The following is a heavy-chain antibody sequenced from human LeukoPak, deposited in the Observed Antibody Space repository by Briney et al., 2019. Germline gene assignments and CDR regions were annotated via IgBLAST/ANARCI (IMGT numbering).Heavy chain of an antibody. D-gene: IGHD4-17*01. CDR2: IYYSGNT. CDR1: GVSISSSNSY. CDR3: AREGYGDYGTSNYYYYYMDV. Sequence: SETLSLTCTVSGVSISSSNSYWGWIRQPPGKGLEWIGSIYYSGNTYYNASLKSQVSISIDTSKNQFSLKLTSVTAADTAVYYCAREGYGDYGTSNYYYYYMDVWGKGTTVTVSS. J-gene: IGHJ6*03. V-gene: IGHV4-39*07.